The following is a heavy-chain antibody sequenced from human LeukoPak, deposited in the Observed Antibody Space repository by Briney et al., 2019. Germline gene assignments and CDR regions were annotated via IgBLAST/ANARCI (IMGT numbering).Heavy chain of an antibody. CDR1: GFTFRDSY. Sequence: GGSLRLSCVASGFTFRDSYMTWVRQAPGKGLEWVSYISGNSRDIKYADSVEGRFTISRDNAKNPLFLQMNSLRAEDTALYYCVREDVSYYDSWGQGTLVTVSS. CDR2: ISGNSRDI. CDR3: VREDVSYYDS. J-gene: IGHJ5*01. D-gene: IGHD2-8*01. V-gene: IGHV3/OR16-9*01.